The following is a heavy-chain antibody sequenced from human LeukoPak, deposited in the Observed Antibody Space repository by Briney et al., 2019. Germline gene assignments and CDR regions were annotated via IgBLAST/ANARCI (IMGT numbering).Heavy chain of an antibody. CDR1: GFTFSSYA. V-gene: IGHV3-23*01. Sequence: GGSLRLSGAASGFTFSSYAMSWVRQAPGKGLEWVSAISGSGGSTYYADSVKGRFTISRDNSKNTLYLQMNSLRAEDTAVYYCAKDLGGYNWFDPWGQGTLVTVSS. CDR3: AKDLGGYNWFDP. D-gene: IGHD3-16*01. CDR2: ISGSGGST. J-gene: IGHJ5*02.